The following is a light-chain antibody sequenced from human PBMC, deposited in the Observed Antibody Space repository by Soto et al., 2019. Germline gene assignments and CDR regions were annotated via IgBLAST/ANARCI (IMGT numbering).Light chain of an antibody. CDR2: DAS. Sequence: EIVLTQSPGTLSLSPGERATLSCRASQSVSSSYLAWYQQKPGQAPRLLIYDASSRATGIPDRLSGSGSGTDFTLTISRLEPEDVAVYYCQQYGSSPIFTFGPGTKVDIK. CDR1: QSVSSSY. V-gene: IGKV3-20*01. CDR3: QQYGSSPIFT. J-gene: IGKJ3*01.